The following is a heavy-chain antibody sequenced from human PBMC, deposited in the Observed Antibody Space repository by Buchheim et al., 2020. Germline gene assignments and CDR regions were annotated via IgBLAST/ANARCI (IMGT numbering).Heavy chain of an antibody. Sequence: EVQLVESGGGLVQPGGSLRLSCAASEFTFSNYNMNWVRQAPGKGLEWVSYIHSSSSPTYYADSVKGRFTVSRDNAKNSLYLQMNNLRVEDTAIYYCVRDGNIDGDFEFWGQGTL. CDR1: EFTFSNYN. CDR3: VRDGNIDGDFEF. V-gene: IGHV3-48*04. J-gene: IGHJ4*02. D-gene: IGHD2/OR15-2a*01. CDR2: IHSSSSPT.